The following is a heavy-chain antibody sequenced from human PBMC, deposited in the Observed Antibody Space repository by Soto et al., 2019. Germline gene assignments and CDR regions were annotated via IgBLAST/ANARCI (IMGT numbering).Heavy chain of an antibody. CDR3: ALNQYYGRNWFDP. D-gene: IGHD3-10*01. CDR1: GFSLNTSGVG. V-gene: IGHV2-5*02. Sequence: QITLKESGPTLVKPTQTLTLTCTFSGFSLNTSGVGVGWIRQPPGKALERLALIYWDDAKRYSPSLKSRLPITKDTAKNQVALTTTYMDLVDTATYYRALNQYYGRNWFDPWGQGTLVTVSS. J-gene: IGHJ5*02. CDR2: IYWDDAK.